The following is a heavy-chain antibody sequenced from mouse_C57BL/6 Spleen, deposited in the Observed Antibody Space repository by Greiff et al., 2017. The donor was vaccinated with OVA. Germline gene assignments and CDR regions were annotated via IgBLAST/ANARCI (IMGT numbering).Heavy chain of an antibody. V-gene: IGHV1-80*01. Sequence: QVQLQQSGAELVKPGASVKISCKASGYAFSSYWMNWVKQRPGKGLEWIGQIYPGDGDTNYNGKFKGKATLTADKSSSTAYMQLSSLTSEDSAVYFCARAGHSSNYDFDVWGTGATVTVSS. J-gene: IGHJ1*03. CDR2: IYPGDGDT. D-gene: IGHD2-5*01. CDR3: ARAGHSSNYDFDV. CDR1: GYAFSSYW.